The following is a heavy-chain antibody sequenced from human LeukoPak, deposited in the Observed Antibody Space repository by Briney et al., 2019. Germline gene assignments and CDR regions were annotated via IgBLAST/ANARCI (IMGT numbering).Heavy chain of an antibody. CDR2: IYSGGST. D-gene: IGHD6-13*01. Sequence: PGGSLRLSCAASGFTVSSNYMSWVRRAPGKGLEWVSVIYSGGSTYYADSVKGRFTISRDNSKDTLHLQMNSLRAEDTAVYYCARAHPGYSSSLGWFDPWGQGTLVTVSS. J-gene: IGHJ5*02. CDR1: GFTVSSNY. V-gene: IGHV3-53*01. CDR3: ARAHPGYSSSLGWFDP.